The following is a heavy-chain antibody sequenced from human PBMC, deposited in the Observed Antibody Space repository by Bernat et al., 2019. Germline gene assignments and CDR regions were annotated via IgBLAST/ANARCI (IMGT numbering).Heavy chain of an antibody. CDR2: INHSGST. D-gene: IGHD2-21*02. CDR3: AGGKGVVTAI. CDR1: GGSFSGYY. V-gene: IGHV4-34*01. J-gene: IGHJ4*02. Sequence: QVQLQQWGAGLLKPSETLSLTCAVYGGSFSGYYWTWIRQPPGKGLEWIGEINHSGSTNYNPSLKSRVTISVDTSKNQFYLKLSSVTAADTAVYYCAGGKGVVTAIWGQGTLVTVSS.